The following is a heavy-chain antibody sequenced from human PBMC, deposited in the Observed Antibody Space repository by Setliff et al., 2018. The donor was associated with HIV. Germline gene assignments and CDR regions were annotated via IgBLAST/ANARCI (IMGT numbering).Heavy chain of an antibody. J-gene: IGHJ3*02. D-gene: IGHD3-10*01. CDR3: AREKAWWFGELLSDDAFDI. CDR1: GYTFSTNA. CDR2: INPSGGST. V-gene: IGHV1-46*01. Sequence: ASVKVSCKAFGYTFSTNAMHWVRQAPGQGLEWMGIINPSGGSTSYAQKFHGRVTMTRDTSTSTVYMELSSLRSEDTAVYYCAREKAWWFGELLSDDAFDIWGQGTMVTVSS.